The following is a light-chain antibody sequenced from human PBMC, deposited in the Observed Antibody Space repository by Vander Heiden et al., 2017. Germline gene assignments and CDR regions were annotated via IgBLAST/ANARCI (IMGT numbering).Light chain of an antibody. V-gene: IGKV3-11*01. CDR1: QSVSRY. CDR3: QQRSNWPYT. Sequence: EIVLTQSPATLSLSPGERAALSCRASQSVSRYLAWFQQKPGQAPRLLIYDASNRATGIPARFSGSGSGTDFALTISSLEPEDFAVYYCQQRSNWPYTFGQGTKVEI. CDR2: DAS. J-gene: IGKJ2*01.